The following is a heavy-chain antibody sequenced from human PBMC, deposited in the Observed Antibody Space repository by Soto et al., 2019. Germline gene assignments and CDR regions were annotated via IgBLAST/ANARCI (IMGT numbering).Heavy chain of an antibody. J-gene: IGHJ4*02. D-gene: IGHD6-13*01. Sequence: SETLSLTCTVSGGSISSYYWSWIRQPPGKGLEWIGYIYYSGSTNYNPSLKSRVTISVDTSKNQFSLKLSSVTAADTAVYYCARLGYSSSWYTAVDYWGQGTLVTVSS. CDR2: IYYSGST. V-gene: IGHV4-59*08. CDR3: ARLGYSSSWYTAVDY. CDR1: GGSISSYY.